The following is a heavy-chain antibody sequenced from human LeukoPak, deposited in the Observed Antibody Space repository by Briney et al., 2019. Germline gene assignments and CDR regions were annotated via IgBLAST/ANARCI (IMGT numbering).Heavy chain of an antibody. V-gene: IGHV1-69*04. CDR3: AKKKGHQLLSADAFDI. D-gene: IGHD2-2*01. Sequence: GASVKVSCKASGGTFSSYAISWVRQAPGQGLEWVGRIIPILGIANYAQKFQGRVTITADKSTSTAYMELSSLRSEDTAVYYCAKKKGHQLLSADAFDIWGQGTMVTVSS. CDR2: IIPILGIA. CDR1: GGTFSSYA. J-gene: IGHJ3*02.